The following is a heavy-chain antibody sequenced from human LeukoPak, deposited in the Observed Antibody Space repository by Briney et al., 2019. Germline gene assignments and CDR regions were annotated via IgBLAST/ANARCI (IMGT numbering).Heavy chain of an antibody. J-gene: IGHJ3*02. V-gene: IGHV4-61*02. CDR2: IYTSGST. D-gene: IGHD2-2*01. Sequence: PSETLSLTCTVSGGSISSGSYYWSWIRQPAGKGLEWIGRIYTSGSTNYNPSLKSRVTISVDTSKNQFSLKLSSVTAADTAVYYCATSPYQLLWVNDAFDIWGQGTMVTVSS. CDR1: GGSISSGSYY. CDR3: ATSPYQLLWVNDAFDI.